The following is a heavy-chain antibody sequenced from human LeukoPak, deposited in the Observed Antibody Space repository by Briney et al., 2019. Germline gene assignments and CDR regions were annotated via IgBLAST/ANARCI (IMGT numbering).Heavy chain of an antibody. CDR1: GYTFTNSY. CDR2: INPDGGNT. CDR3: ARQSGYCSGGSCYGAHWFDP. V-gene: IGHV1-46*01. Sequence: ASVKVSCKASGYTFTNSYIHWVRQAPGQVLEWMGLINPDGGNTNYAQNFQGRVTLTRDTSTSTAYMELSSLRSEDTAVYYCARQSGYCSGGSCYGAHWFDPWGQGTLVSVSS. D-gene: IGHD2-15*01. J-gene: IGHJ5*02.